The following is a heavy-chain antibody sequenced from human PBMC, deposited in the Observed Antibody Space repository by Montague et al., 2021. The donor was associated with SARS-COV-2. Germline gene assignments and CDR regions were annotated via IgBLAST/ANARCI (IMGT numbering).Heavy chain of an antibody. Sequence: SLSLSCAASGFNFGVYEMTWVRQTPGKGLEWVSYTNGGSSVMYYADSVMGRFTISRDNAESSLYLQMNSLRAEDTAVYYCAPAVPVADDSWGQGTLVTVSS. CDR2: TNGGSSVM. V-gene: IGHV3-48*03. D-gene: IGHD2-2*01. CDR3: APAVPVADDS. J-gene: IGHJ5*02. CDR1: GFNFGVYE.